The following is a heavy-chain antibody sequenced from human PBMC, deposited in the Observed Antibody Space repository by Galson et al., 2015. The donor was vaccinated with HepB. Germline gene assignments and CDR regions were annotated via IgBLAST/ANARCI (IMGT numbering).Heavy chain of an antibody. D-gene: IGHD6-19*01. CDR1: GYTFTRYG. J-gene: IGHJ6*03. Sequence: SVKVSCKASGYTFTRYGISWVRQAPGQGLEWMGWISAYNGNTNYAQKLQGRVTMTTDTSTSTAYMELRSLRSDDTAVYYCARDRWIAVAGLYYYYYMDVWGKGTTVTVSS. CDR3: ARDRWIAVAGLYYYYYMDV. CDR2: ISAYNGNT. V-gene: IGHV1-18*01.